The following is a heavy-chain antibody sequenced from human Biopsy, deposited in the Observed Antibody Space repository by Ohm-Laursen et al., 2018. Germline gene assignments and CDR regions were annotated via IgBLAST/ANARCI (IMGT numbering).Heavy chain of an antibody. CDR2: IHYTGHI. J-gene: IGHJ2*01. V-gene: IGHV4-59*08. CDR1: GESFSGYY. D-gene: IGHD5-12*01. Sequence: GTLSLTCAVSGESFSGYYWNWIRQTPGKGLEWIGYIHYTGHIRINPTLNSRATISVDTSKDQFSLKLSSLTAADTAIYYCARNRVDVVKVTTIGWNFDLWGRGTLVTVS. CDR3: ARNRVDVVKVTTIGWNFDL.